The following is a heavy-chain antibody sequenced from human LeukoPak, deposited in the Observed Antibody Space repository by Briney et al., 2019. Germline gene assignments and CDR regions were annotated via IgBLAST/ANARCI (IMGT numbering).Heavy chain of an antibody. Sequence: GESLRLSCAASGFTFSTYDMHWVRQVSGKGLEWVSSIGTIGDTFYPGSVKGRFTISRENAKNSLYLQMNGLRAGDTAVYYCARATVIGNAPVPGYMDVWGKGTTVTVSS. CDR3: ARATVIGNAPVPGYMDV. J-gene: IGHJ6*03. CDR2: IGTIGDT. V-gene: IGHV3-13*01. D-gene: IGHD2-21*01. CDR1: GFTFSTYD.